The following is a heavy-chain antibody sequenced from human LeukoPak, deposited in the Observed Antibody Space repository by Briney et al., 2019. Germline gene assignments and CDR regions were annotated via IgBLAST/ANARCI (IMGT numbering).Heavy chain of an antibody. J-gene: IGHJ5*02. CDR1: GFTFSDYY. V-gene: IGHV3-11*06. D-gene: IGHD6-13*01. CDR2: ISSSSSYI. Sequence: GSLRLSCAASGFTFSDYYMSWIRQAPGKGLEWVSSISSSSSYIYYADSVKGRFTISRDNAKNSLYLQMNSLRAEDTAVYYCARDTRVSSSAAWFDPWGQGTLVTVSS. CDR3: ARDTRVSSSAAWFDP.